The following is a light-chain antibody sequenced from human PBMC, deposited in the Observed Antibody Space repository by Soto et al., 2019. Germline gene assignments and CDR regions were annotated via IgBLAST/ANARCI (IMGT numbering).Light chain of an antibody. CDR1: QSVSSSY. Sequence: EIVLTQSPGTLSLSPGERATLSCRASQSVSSSYLAWYQQKPGQAPSLLIYGASTRATGIPGRFSGSGSGTEFTLTISSLQSEDFAVYYCQQYNNWPQTFGQGTKVDIK. V-gene: IGKV3-15*01. CDR3: QQYNNWPQT. J-gene: IGKJ1*01. CDR2: GAS.